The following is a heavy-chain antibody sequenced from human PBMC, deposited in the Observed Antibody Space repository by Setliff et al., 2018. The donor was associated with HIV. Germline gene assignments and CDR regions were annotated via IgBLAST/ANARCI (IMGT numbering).Heavy chain of an antibody. CDR3: ARDPRASYLSYYYYHYLDV. J-gene: IGHJ6*03. CDR2: ISGTSGTM. D-gene: IGHD3-16*02. CDR1: GFTFSTYS. V-gene: IGHV3-48*01. Sequence: ETLSLTCTVSGFTFSTYSMNWVRQAPGKGLEWVSYISGTSGTMYYADSVKGRFTISRDNAKNSLFLQMNSLTAEDTAVYYCARDPRASYLSYYYYHYLDVWSKGTTVTVSS.